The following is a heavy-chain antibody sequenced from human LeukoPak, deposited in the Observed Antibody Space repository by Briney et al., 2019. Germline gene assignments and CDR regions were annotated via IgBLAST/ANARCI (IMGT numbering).Heavy chain of an antibody. D-gene: IGHD3-16*02. CDR2: IYYSGST. J-gene: IGHJ5*02. Sequence: PSQTLSLTCTVSGGSISSGGYYWSWIRQHPGKGLEWIGYIYYSGSTYYNPSLKSRVTISVDTSKNQFSLKLSSVTAADTAVYYCARDPRYITFGGVIGLFGFDPWGQGTLVTVSS. V-gene: IGHV4-31*03. CDR3: ARDPRYITFGGVIGLFGFDP. CDR1: GGSISSGGYY.